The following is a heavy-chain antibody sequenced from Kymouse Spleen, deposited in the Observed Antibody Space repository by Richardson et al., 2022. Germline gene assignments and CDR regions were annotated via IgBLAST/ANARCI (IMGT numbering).Heavy chain of an antibody. CDR3: ARHGSGSYPYYYYGMDV. J-gene: IGHJ6*02. CDR2: IYYSGST. D-gene: IGHD3-10*01. V-gene: IGHV4-39*01. Sequence: QLQLQESGPGLVKPSETLSLTCTVSGGSISSSSYYWGWIRQPPGKGLEWIGSIYYSGSTYYNPSLKSRVTISVDTSKNQFSLKLSSVTAADTAVYYCARHGSGSYPYYYYGMDVWGQGTTVTVSS. CDR1: GGSISSSSYY.